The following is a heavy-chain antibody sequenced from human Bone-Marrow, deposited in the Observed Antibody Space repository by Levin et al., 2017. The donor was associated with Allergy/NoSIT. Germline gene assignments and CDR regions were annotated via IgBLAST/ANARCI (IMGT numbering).Heavy chain of an antibody. J-gene: IGHJ6*02. CDR2: IYYSGST. V-gene: IGHV4-39*01. D-gene: IGHD2-2*01. Sequence: SETLSLTCTVSGGSISSSSYYWGWIRQPPGKGLEWIGSIYYSGSTYYNPSLKSRVTISVDTSKNQFSLKLSSVTAADTAVYYCARHPVPIVVVPAARVGPYGMDVWGQGTTVTVSS. CDR1: GGSISSSSYY. CDR3: ARHPVPIVVVPAARVGPYGMDV.